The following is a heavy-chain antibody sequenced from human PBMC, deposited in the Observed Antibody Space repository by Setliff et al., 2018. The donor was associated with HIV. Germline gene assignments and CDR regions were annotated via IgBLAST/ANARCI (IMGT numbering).Heavy chain of an antibody. CDR2: ISWDGRST. CDR3: AKLLGNGGNSDPFDI. J-gene: IGHJ3*02. D-gene: IGHD2-21*01. V-gene: IGHV3-43*01. CDR1: GFTFDDYT. Sequence: GGSLRLSCGASGFTFDDYTMHWVRQVPGKGLEWLSLISWDGRSTFYSDSVKGRFTISRDNSKESLFLQMNSLTTEDTALYYCAKLLGNGGNSDPFDIWGQGTTVTVSS.